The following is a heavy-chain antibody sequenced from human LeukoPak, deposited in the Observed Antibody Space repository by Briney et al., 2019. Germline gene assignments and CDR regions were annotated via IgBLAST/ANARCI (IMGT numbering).Heavy chain of an antibody. V-gene: IGHV3-9*01. CDR2: ISWNSGSI. Sequence: TGGSLRLSCAASGFTFDDYAMHWVRQAPGKGLEWVSGISWNSGSIGYADSVKGRFTISRDNAKNSLYLQMNSLRAEDTALYYCAKDLGSYGGRDYYYGMDVWGQGTTVTVSS. J-gene: IGHJ6*02. CDR1: GFTFDDYA. CDR3: AKDLGSYGGRDYYYGMDV. D-gene: IGHD4-23*01.